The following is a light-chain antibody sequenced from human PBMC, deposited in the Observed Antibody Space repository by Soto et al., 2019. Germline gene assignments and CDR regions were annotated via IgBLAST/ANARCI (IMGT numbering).Light chain of an antibody. V-gene: IGLV2-14*03. Sequence: QSVLTQPASVSGSPGQSITISCTGTSSDVGAYNYVSWYQQHPGKAPELMIYDVSNRPSGVSNRFSGSKSGNTASLTISGLQAEDEADYYCSSYTSSSFLFGGGTKLTVL. CDR3: SSYTSSSFL. CDR1: SSDVGAYNY. J-gene: IGLJ2*01. CDR2: DVS.